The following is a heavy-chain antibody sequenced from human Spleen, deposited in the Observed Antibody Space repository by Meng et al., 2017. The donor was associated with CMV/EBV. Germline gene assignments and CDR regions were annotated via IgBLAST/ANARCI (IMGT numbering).Heavy chain of an antibody. CDR2: VRVTSQT. J-gene: IGHJ5*02. Sequence: GESLKISCAASGFTFSSYAMSWVRQAPGKGLDWISTVRVTSQTFYADSVKGRFTISRDNSQNTLYLQMNSLRAEDTAVYYCARTGGADDYVNVWFDPWGQGTLVTVSS. V-gene: IGHV3-23*01. CDR1: GFTFSSYA. CDR3: ARTGGADDYVNVWFDP. D-gene: IGHD4-17*01.